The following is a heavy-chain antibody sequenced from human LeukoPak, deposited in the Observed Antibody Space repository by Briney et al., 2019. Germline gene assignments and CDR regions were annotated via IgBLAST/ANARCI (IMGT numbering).Heavy chain of an antibody. D-gene: IGHD6-6*01. Sequence: PGGSLRLSCAASGFALTDYAISWVRQAPGKGLEWVSAITDSGGATYYADSVKGRFTISRDNAKNSLYLQMNSLRAEDTAVYYCARDGDSSSSQNKLRGFDYWGQGTLVTVSS. CDR2: ITDSGGAT. V-gene: IGHV3-23*01. J-gene: IGHJ4*02. CDR1: GFALTDYA. CDR3: ARDGDSSSSQNKLRGFDY.